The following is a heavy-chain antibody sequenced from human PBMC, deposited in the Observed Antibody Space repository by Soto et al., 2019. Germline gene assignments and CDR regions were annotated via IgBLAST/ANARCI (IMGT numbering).Heavy chain of an antibody. CDR3: ARSRDYGDYLSHFHD. CDR2: IYYSGST. Sequence: PSETLSLTCTVSGGSISSYYWSWIRQPPGKGLEWIGYIYYSGSTNYNPSLKSRVTISVDTSKNQFSLKLSSVTAADTAVYYCARSRDYGDYLSHFHDWCPGPRVTVAS. D-gene: IGHD4-17*01. J-gene: IGHJ4*02. CDR1: GGSISSYY. V-gene: IGHV4-59*01.